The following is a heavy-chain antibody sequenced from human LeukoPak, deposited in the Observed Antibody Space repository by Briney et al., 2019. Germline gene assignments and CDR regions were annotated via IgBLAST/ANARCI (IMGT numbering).Heavy chain of an antibody. CDR2: ISGSGGNT. CDR3: XXXXXXXXYPYYFDY. V-gene: IGHV3-23*01. CDR1: GFTLSSYA. Sequence: QTGGSLRLSCAASGFTLSSYAMSWVRQAPGEGLEWVSAISGSGGNTYYTDSVKGRFTISRDNSKNTLYLQMNSLRPEDTAVYYXXXXXXXXXYPYYFDYWGQGTLVTVSS. J-gene: IGHJ4*02.